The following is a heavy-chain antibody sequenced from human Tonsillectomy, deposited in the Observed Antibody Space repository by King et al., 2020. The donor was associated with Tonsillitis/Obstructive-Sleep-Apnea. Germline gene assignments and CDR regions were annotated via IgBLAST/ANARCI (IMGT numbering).Heavy chain of an antibody. CDR1: GFTFSSYA. J-gene: IGHJ4*02. V-gene: IGHV3-23*04. Sequence: EQLVQSGGGLVQPGGSLRLSCAASGFTFSSYAMSWVRQAPGKGLEWVSVIIGSGGSTYYADSVKGRFTISRDNSENTLYLQMNSLRAEDTAVYYCAKGRDCSSTSCYAAVGGWGQGTLVTVSS. CDR2: IIGSGGST. D-gene: IGHD2-2*01. CDR3: AKGRDCSSTSCYAAVGG.